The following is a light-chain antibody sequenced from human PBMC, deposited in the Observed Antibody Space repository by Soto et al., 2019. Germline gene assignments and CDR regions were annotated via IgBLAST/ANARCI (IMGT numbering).Light chain of an antibody. CDR1: QSLVHRDGNTY. V-gene: IGKV2-24*01. Sequence: DIVMTQTPLSSPVTLGQPASISCRSSQSLVHRDGNTYLSWFHQRPGQPPRLLIYQIFNRFSGVPDRFSGSGAGADFTLKISRVEAEDVGVYYCMQATQLPRTFGQGTKLEI. J-gene: IGKJ2*01. CDR2: QIF. CDR3: MQATQLPRT.